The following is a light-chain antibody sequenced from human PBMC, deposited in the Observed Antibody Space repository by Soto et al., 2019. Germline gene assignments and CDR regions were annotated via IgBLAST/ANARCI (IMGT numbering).Light chain of an antibody. J-gene: IGKJ1*01. CDR3: QRYNSNSRT. V-gene: IGKV1-5*01. CDR1: QNINQW. CDR2: DAS. Sequence: DIQMTQSPSTLSASVGDRVTITCRASQNINQWLARYQQKPGKAPKFLIYDASILESGVPSRFSGTGSGTEFTLTISSLQPDDFATYYCQRYNSNSRTFGQGTKVEIK.